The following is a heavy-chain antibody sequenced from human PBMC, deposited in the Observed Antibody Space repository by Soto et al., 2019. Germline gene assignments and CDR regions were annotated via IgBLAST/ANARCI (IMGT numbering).Heavy chain of an antibody. CDR2: IYHSGRT. CDR3: ARVRRDNFDC. D-gene: IGHD2-15*01. V-gene: IGHV4-4*02. J-gene: IGHJ4*02. Sequence: QVQLQESGPGLVKPSGTLSLTCAVSGGSISSSNWWSWVRQPPGKGLEWIAEIYHSGRTNYNPSLKSRVNIPVDKSKHQSSLKLSSVTAADTAVYYCARVRRDNFDCWGQGTLVTVSS. CDR1: GGSISSSNW.